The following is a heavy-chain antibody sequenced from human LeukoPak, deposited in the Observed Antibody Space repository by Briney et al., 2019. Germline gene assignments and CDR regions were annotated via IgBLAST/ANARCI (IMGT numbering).Heavy chain of an antibody. CDR1: GIDFRASG. Sequence: GGSLRLSCAASGIDFRASGMHWVRQAPGMGLEWVTFIQTDGSDKYYAASVAGRFTISRDNSKNTVYLHMNSLRPDDTALYYCAREGGTVVVGRFDYWGQGTLATVSS. D-gene: IGHD2-2*01. V-gene: IGHV3-30*02. CDR2: IQTDGSDK. J-gene: IGHJ4*02. CDR3: AREGGTVVVGRFDY.